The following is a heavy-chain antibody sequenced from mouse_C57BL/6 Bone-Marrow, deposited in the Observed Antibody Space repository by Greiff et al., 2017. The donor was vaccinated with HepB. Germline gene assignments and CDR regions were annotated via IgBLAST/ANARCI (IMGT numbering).Heavy chain of an antibody. Sequence: QVQLQQSGAELVKPGASVKLSCKASGYTFTSYWMHWVKQRPGQGLEWIGMIHPNSGSTNYNEKFKSKATLTVDKSSSTAYMQLSSLTSEDSAVYDCARCDYGSLYYFDYWGQGTTLTVSS. CDR2: IHPNSGST. CDR1: GYTFTSYW. D-gene: IGHD1-1*01. CDR3: ARCDYGSLYYFDY. J-gene: IGHJ2*01. V-gene: IGHV1-64*01.